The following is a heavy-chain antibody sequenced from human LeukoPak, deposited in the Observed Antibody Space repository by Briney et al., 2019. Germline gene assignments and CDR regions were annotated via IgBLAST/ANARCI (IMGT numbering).Heavy chain of an antibody. J-gene: IGHJ4*02. V-gene: IGHV3-9*01. CDR2: ISWNSGSI. CDR3: AKGHTYGLGESYLDI. D-gene: IGHD5-18*01. CDR1: GYTFDDYA. Sequence: PGGSLRLSCEAPGYTFDDYAMHWVRQAPGKGLEWVSGISWNSGSIGYADSVKGRFSISRDNGKNSLYLQMNSLRTEDTALYYCAKGHTYGLGESYLDIWGQGTLVSVSS.